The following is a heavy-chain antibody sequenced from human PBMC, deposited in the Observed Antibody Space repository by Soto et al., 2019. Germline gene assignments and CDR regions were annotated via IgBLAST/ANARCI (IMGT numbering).Heavy chain of an antibody. D-gene: IGHD2-8*01. V-gene: IGHV3-23*01. CDR3: ARSTIVLILYVRHSPYCIDV. Sequence: GGSLRLSWAASGFTFSSYAMSWGRQAPGKGLEWVSAISGSGGSTYYADSVKGRFTISRDNSKNTLYLQMNSLRDEDTAVYYCARSTIVLILYVRHSPYCIDVRCQGPMVTVS. CDR2: ISGSGGST. CDR1: GFTFSSYA. J-gene: IGHJ6*02.